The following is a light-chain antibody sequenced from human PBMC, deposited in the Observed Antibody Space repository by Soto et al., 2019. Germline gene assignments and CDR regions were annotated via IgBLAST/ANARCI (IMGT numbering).Light chain of an antibody. CDR2: EVS. Sequence: QSALTQPPSASGSPGQSVTISCTGTSSDVGGYDYVSWYQQHPGKAPKLMIYEVSNRPSGVSNRFSGSKSGNTASLTISGLQAEDVADYYCSSYTDVVTLEVFGPGTKVTVL. CDR3: SSYTDVVTLEV. V-gene: IGLV2-14*01. J-gene: IGLJ1*01. CDR1: SSDVGGYDY.